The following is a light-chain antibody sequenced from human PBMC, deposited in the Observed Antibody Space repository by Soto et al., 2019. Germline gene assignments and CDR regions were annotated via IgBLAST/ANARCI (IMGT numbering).Light chain of an antibody. CDR1: SSNIGAGYD. V-gene: IGLV1-40*01. CDR3: QSYDSGLSGVV. J-gene: IGLJ2*01. Sequence: QSVLTQPPSVSGAPGQRVTISCTGSSSNIGAGYDVHWYQQLPGTAPKLLIYGNSNRPSGVPDRFSGSKSGTSASLAITGLQAEDEADYYCQSYDSGLSGVVFGLGTKLTVL. CDR2: GNS.